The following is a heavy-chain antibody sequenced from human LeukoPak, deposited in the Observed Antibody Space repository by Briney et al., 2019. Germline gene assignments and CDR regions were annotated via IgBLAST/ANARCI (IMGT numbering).Heavy chain of an antibody. CDR2: IYTSGST. CDR3: ASEAGEAKWELPEY. D-gene: IGHD1-26*01. V-gene: IGHV4-4*07. CDR1: GGSISSYY. Sequence: SSETLSLTCTVSGGSISSYYWSWIRQPAGKGLEWIGRIYTSGSTNYNPSLKSRVTMSVDTSKNQFSLKLSSVTAADTAVYYCASEAGEAKWELPEYWGQGTLVTVSS. J-gene: IGHJ4*02.